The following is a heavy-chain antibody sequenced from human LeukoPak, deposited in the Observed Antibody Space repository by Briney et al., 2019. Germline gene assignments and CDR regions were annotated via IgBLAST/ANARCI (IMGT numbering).Heavy chain of an antibody. V-gene: IGHV3-23*01. Sequence: GGSLRLSCAASGFTFSSYAMRWVRQAPGKGLEWVSAISGSGGSTYYVDSVKGRFTISRDNSKNTLYLQMNSLRAEDTAVYYCAKIPPVQWELLCFDYWGQGTLVTVSS. J-gene: IGHJ4*02. CDR3: AKIPPVQWELLCFDY. D-gene: IGHD1-26*01. CDR2: ISGSGGST. CDR1: GFTFSSYA.